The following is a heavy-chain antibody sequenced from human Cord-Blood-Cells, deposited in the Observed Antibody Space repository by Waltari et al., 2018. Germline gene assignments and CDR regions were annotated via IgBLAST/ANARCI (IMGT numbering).Heavy chain of an antibody. J-gene: IGHJ4*02. Sequence: EVQLVESGGGLVKPGGSLRLSCAASGVTFSNAWLSWVRQAPGKGLEWVGRIKSKTDGGTTDYAAPVKGRFTISRDDSKNTLYLQMNSLKTEDTAVYYCTTNPLMTTVTNYWGQGTLVTVSS. CDR3: TTNPLMTTVTNY. CDR2: IKSKTDGGTT. V-gene: IGHV3-15*01. CDR1: GVTFSNAW. D-gene: IGHD4-17*01.